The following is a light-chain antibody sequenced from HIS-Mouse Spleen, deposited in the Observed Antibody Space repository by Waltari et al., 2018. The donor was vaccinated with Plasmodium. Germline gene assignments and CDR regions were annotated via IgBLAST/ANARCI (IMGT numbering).Light chain of an antibody. J-gene: IGLJ2*01. CDR2: EVS. CDR1: SSDVGGYNY. V-gene: IGLV2-8*01. CDR3: SSYAGSNNLV. Sequence: QSALTQPPSASGSPGLSVTISCTGTSSDVGGYNYVSWYQQHPGKAPKLMIYEVSKRPSGVPDRFSCSKSGNTASLTVSGLQAEDEADYYCSSYAGSNNLVFGGGTKLTVL.